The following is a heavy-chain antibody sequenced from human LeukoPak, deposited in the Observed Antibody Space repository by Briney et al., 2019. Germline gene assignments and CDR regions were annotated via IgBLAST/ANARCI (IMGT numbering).Heavy chain of an antibody. D-gene: IGHD6-19*01. CDR3: ARDGLIAVAGTSAFDI. Sequence: SQTLSLTCTVSGGSISSGGYYWSWIRQHPGKGLEWIGYIYYSGSTNYNPSLKSRVTISVDTSKNQFSLKLSSVTAADTAVYYCARDGLIAVAGTSAFDIWGQGTMVTVSS. V-gene: IGHV4-31*03. CDR2: IYYSGST. J-gene: IGHJ3*02. CDR1: GGSISSGGYY.